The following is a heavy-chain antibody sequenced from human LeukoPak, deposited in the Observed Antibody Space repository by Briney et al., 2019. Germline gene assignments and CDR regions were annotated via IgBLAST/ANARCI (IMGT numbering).Heavy chain of an antibody. V-gene: IGHV4-31*03. CDR2: IYYSGST. CDR3: ARESPLGYCSGGSCSQYYFDY. D-gene: IGHD2-15*01. J-gene: IGHJ4*02. CDR1: GGSISSGGYY. Sequence: SDTLSLTCTVSGGSISSGGYYWSWIRQHPGKGLEWIGYIYYSGSTYYNPSLKSRVTISVDTSKNQFSLKLSSVTAADTAVYYCARESPLGYCSGGSCSQYYFDYWGQGTLVTVSS.